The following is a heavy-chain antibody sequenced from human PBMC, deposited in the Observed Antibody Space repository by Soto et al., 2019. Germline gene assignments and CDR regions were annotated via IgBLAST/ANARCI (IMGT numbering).Heavy chain of an antibody. D-gene: IGHD3-22*01. Sequence: PGGSVRLSGEASGFTFSSYSMNWVRQAPGKGLEWVSSISSSSSYIYYADSVKGRFTISRDNAKNSLYLQMNSLRAEDTAVYYCAREVGYYDSSGYPQPFDYWGQGTLVTVSS. CDR1: GFTFSSYS. V-gene: IGHV3-21*01. J-gene: IGHJ4*02. CDR3: AREVGYYDSSGYPQPFDY. CDR2: ISSSSSYI.